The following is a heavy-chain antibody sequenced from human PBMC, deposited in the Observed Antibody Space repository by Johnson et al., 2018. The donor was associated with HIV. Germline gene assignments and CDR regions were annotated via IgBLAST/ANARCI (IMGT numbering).Heavy chain of an antibody. CDR1: GFTFSNFG. Sequence: QVQLVESGGGVVQPGRSLRLSCAASGFTFSNFGIHWVRQAPGKGPEWVAVISYDGSNKYYADSVKGRFTISRDNSKNTLYLQMNSLRAEDTAVYYCARAVTPFGDWEAFDIWGQGTMVTVSS. D-gene: IGHD3-10*01. CDR3: ARAVTPFGDWEAFDI. J-gene: IGHJ3*02. CDR2: ISYDGSNK. V-gene: IGHV3-30*03.